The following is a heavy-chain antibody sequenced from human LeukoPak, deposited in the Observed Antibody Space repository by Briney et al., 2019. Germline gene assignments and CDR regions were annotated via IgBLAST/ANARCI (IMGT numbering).Heavy chain of an antibody. CDR1: GGTFSSYA. V-gene: IGHV1-69*04. J-gene: IGHJ4*02. D-gene: IGHD4-17*01. CDR3: ATGLTSTQLTTVIL. CDR2: IIPILGIA. Sequence: SVKVSCKASGGTFSSYAISWVRQAPGQGLEWMGRIIPILGIANYAQKFQGRVTMTEDTSTDTAYMELSSLRSEDTAVYYCATGLTSTQLTTVILWGQGTLVTVSS.